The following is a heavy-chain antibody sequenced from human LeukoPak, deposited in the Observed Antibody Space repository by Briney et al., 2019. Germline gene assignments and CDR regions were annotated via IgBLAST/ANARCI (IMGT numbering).Heavy chain of an antibody. J-gene: IGHJ4*02. CDR3: ARASNWNYDGQYYFDY. CDR1: GYTFTGYY. CDR2: INPNSGGT. V-gene: IGHV1-2*02. D-gene: IGHD1-7*01. Sequence: ASVKVSCKASGYTFTGYYMHWVRQAPGQGLEWMGWINPNSGGTNYAQKFQGRVTMTRDTSISTAYMELSRLRSDDTAVYYCARASNWNYDGQYYFDYWGQGTLVTVSS.